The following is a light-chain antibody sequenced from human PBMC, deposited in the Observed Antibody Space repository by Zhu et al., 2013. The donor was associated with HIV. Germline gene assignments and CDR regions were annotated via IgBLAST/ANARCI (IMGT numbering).Light chain of an antibody. V-gene: IGKV3D-15*01. Sequence: EVVLTQSPGTLSLSPGERATLSCRASQSISTNLAWYQQKPGQTPRLLIYGASSRDTDIPARFSGSGSGTDFTLTISSLQSEDSALYYCQQYSDWPPLTFGGGTKVEIK. J-gene: IGKJ4*01. CDR3: QQYSDWPPLT. CDR2: GAS. CDR1: QSISTN.